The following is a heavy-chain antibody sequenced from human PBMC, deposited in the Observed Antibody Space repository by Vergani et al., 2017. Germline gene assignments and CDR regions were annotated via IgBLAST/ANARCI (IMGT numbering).Heavy chain of an antibody. V-gene: IGHV6-1*01. D-gene: IGHD3-22*01. CDR2: TYYRSKWYN. CDR1: GDSVSSNSAA. CDR3: ARQGSSHDSSGYSAHWYFDL. Sequence: QVQLQQSGPGLVKPSQTLSLTCAISGDSVSSNSAAWNWIRQSPSRGLEWLGRTYYRSKWYNDYAVSVKSRITINPDTSKNQFSLQLNSVTPEDTAVYYCARQGSSHDSSGYSAHWYFDLWGRGTLVTVSS. J-gene: IGHJ2*01.